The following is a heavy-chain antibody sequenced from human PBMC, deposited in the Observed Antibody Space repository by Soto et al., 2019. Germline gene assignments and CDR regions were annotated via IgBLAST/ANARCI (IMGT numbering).Heavy chain of an antibody. CDR3: ARAVGSGSFPSYYGMDV. J-gene: IGHJ6*02. V-gene: IGHV3-23*01. CDR1: GFTFSSYA. D-gene: IGHD3-10*01. Sequence: PGGSLRLSCAASGFTFSSYAMSWVRQAPGKGLEWVSAISGSGGSTYYADSVKGRFTISRDNSKNSLYLQMNSLRAEDTAVYYCARAVGSGSFPSYYGMDVWGQGTTVTVSS. CDR2: ISGSGGST.